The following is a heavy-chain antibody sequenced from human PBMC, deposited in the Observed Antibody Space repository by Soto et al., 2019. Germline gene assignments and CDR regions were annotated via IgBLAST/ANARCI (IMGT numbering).Heavy chain of an antibody. CDR1: GGSISSGDYY. V-gene: IGHV4-30-4*01. CDR2: IYYSGST. D-gene: IGHD3-22*01. CDR3: ARDAGAYYYDSSVIDY. J-gene: IGHJ4*02. Sequence: QVQLQESGPGLVKPSQTLSLTCTVSGGSISSGDYYWSWIRQPPGKGLEWIGYIYYSGSTYYNPSLKSRVTISVDTSKNQFSLKLSSVTAADTAVYYCARDAGAYYYDSSVIDYWGQGTLVTVSS.